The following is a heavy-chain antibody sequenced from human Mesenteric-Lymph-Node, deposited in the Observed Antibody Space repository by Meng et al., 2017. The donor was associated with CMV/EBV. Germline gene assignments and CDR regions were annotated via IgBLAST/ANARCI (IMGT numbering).Heavy chain of an antibody. Sequence: LTCAVEGGSFRGYYVRWTRQQPEKGLGRIGKNNHSGSNNYNPSRKSRVTISVDTSKNQFSLKLRSVTAADTDVYYCARGKGWFGEIDYWGQGTLVTVSS. CDR1: GGSFRGYY. D-gene: IGHD3-10*01. CDR2: NNHSGSN. V-gene: IGHV4-34*01. CDR3: ARGKGWFGEIDY. J-gene: IGHJ4*02.